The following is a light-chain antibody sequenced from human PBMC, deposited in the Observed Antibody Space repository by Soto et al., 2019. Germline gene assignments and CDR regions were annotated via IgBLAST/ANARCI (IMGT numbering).Light chain of an antibody. J-gene: IGKJ5*01. V-gene: IGKV3-11*01. CDR2: DAS. Sequence: EIVLTQSPGTLSLSPGERATLPCRASQSVKSSYLAWYQHKPGQAPRLLIYDASNRATGIPARFSGSGSGTDFTLTISSLEPEDFAVYYCHQRQYWPPITFGQGTRLEIK. CDR3: HQRQYWPPIT. CDR1: QSVKSSY.